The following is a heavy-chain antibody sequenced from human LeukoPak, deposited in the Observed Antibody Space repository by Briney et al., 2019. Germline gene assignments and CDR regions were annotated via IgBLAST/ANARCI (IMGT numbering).Heavy chain of an antibody. V-gene: IGHV3-21*03. D-gene: IGHD2-2*01. CDR2: IRSTSDNI. CDR3: ARDTTDIVVIPAAHNWFDP. Sequence: GGSLRLSCAASGFTFTSYTMNWVRQAPGKGLEWISSIRSTSDNIKYADSVKGRFTISRDNAKYSLYLQMNSLRVEDTAIYYCARDTTDIVVIPAAHNWFDPWGLGTRVTVSS. J-gene: IGHJ5*02. CDR1: GFTFTSYT.